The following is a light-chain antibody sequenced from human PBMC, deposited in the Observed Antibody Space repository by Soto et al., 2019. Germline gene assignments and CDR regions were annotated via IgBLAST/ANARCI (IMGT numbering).Light chain of an antibody. J-gene: IGKJ1*01. Sequence: EIVLTQSPATLSLSPGERATLSCWASQSVSSYLAWYQQKPGQAPRLLIHDASNRATGIPARFSGSGSGTDFTLTISSLEPEDLAVYYCQQRSNWPGTFGQGTKVDIK. CDR3: QQRSNWPGT. CDR1: QSVSSY. V-gene: IGKV3-11*01. CDR2: DAS.